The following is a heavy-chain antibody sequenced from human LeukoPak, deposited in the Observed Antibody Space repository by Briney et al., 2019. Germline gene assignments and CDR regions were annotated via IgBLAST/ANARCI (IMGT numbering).Heavy chain of an antibody. CDR3: TRRNYYGSGSTTFDP. J-gene: IGHJ5*02. CDR2: IYYDGST. Sequence: SETLSLTCTVSGGSISGGSSYWGWLRQPPGKGLEWIGAIYYDGSTYYNPSLKSRVTMSVDTSNNQFSLHLTSPTAADTAVYYCTRRNYYGSGSTTFDPWGQGTLVTVS. CDR1: GGSISGGSSY. D-gene: IGHD3-10*01. V-gene: IGHV4-39*07.